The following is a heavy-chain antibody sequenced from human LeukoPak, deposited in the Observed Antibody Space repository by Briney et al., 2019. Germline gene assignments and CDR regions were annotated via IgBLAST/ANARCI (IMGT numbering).Heavy chain of an antibody. CDR2: IDGGSSTI. V-gene: IGHV3-48*04. J-gene: IGHJ4*02. D-gene: IGHD3-10*01. Sequence: GGSLRLSCAASGFTFQTSRMNWVRQTPVRGLEWVSYIDGGSSTIYYADSVRGRFTISIDNAKNSLYLQMNSLRAEDTAVYYCARGPRSDYSGLDYWGQGTLVTVSS. CDR1: GFTFQTSR. CDR3: ARGPRSDYSGLDY.